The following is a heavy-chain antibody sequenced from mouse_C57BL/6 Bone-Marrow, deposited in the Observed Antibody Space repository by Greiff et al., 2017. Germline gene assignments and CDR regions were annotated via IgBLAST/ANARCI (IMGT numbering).Heavy chain of an antibody. CDR2: IYPGDGDP. Sequence: QVQLQQSGAELVKPGASVKISCKASGYAFSSYWMNWVKQRPGKGLEWIGQIYPGDGDPNYNGKFKGKATLTADKSSSTAYMQLSSLTSEDSAVYCCARREYYGSRDYYAMDYWGQGTSVTVSS. CDR3: ARREYYGSRDYYAMDY. CDR1: GYAFSSYW. J-gene: IGHJ4*01. V-gene: IGHV1-80*01. D-gene: IGHD1-1*01.